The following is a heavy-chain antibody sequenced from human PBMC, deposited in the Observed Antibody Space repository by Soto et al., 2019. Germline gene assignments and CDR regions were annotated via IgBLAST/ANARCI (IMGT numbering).Heavy chain of an antibody. CDR2: ISGSGGST. Sequence: PGGSLRLSCAASGFTFSSYAMSWVRQAPGKGLEWVSAISGSGGSTYYADSVKGRFTISRDNSKSTLYLQMNSLRAEDTAVYYCAKDRPPPQYYDFWSGYRPNYYGMDVWGQGTTVTVSS. V-gene: IGHV3-23*01. J-gene: IGHJ6*02. CDR3: AKDRPPPQYYDFWSGYRPNYYGMDV. D-gene: IGHD3-3*01. CDR1: GFTFSSYA.